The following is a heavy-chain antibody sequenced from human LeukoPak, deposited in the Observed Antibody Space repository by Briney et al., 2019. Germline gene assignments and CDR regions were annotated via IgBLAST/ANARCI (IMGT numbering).Heavy chain of an antibody. D-gene: IGHD3-16*02. V-gene: IGHV1-2*02. CDR1: GYTFTGYY. Sequence: ASVKVSCKASGYTFTGYYMHWVRQAPGQGLEWMGWINPNSGGTNYAQKFQGRVTMTRDTSISTAYMELSRLRSDDTAVYYCAKPDVWGSYRYFDYWGQGTLVTVSS. J-gene: IGHJ4*02. CDR2: INPNSGGT. CDR3: AKPDVWGSYRYFDY.